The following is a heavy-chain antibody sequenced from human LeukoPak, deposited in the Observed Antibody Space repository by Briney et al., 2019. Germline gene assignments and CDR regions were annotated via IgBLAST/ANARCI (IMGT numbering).Heavy chain of an antibody. V-gene: IGHV3-7*01. Sequence: PGGSLRLSCAASGFTFSSYWMSWVRQAPGKGLEWVANIKQDGSEKYYVDSVKGRFTISRDNAKNSLYLQMNSLRAEDTAVYYCARDNIVVMRSGTQYYYYYYGMDVWGQGTTVTVSS. J-gene: IGHJ6*02. CDR1: GFTFSSYW. D-gene: IGHD3-22*01. CDR3: ARDNIVVMRSGTQYYYYYYGMDV. CDR2: IKQDGSEK.